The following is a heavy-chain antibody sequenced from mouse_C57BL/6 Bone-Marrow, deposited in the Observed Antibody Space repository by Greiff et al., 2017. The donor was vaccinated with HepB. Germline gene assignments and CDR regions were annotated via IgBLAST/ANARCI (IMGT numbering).Heavy chain of an antibody. Sequence: EVQLQQSGPELVKPGASVKISCKASGYTFTDYYMNWVKQSHGKSLEWIGDINPNNGGTSYNQKFKGKGTLTVDKSSSTAYMELRSLTSEDSAVYYCESGGTGTAWFAYWGQGTLVTVSA. CDR3: ESGGTGTAWFAY. V-gene: IGHV1-26*01. CDR2: INPNNGGT. D-gene: IGHD4-1*01. J-gene: IGHJ3*01. CDR1: GYTFTDYY.